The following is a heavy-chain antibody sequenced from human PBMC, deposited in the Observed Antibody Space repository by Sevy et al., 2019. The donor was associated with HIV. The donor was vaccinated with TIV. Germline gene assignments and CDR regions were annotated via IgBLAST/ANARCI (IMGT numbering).Heavy chain of an antibody. J-gene: IGHJ6*03. Sequence: GGSLRLSCAASGFTFSSYAMSWVRQAPGKGLEWVSAISGSGGSTYYADSVKGRFTISRDNSKNTLYLQMNSLRAEDTAVYYCARDYSGSYYRPPDYMDVWGKGTTVTVSS. D-gene: IGHD1-26*01. CDR3: ARDYSGSYYRPPDYMDV. CDR2: ISGSGGST. V-gene: IGHV3-23*01. CDR1: GFTFSSYA.